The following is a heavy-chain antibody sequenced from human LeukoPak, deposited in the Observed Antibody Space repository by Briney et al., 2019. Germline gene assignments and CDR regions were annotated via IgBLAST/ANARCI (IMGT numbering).Heavy chain of an antibody. CDR1: GGSISIIY. CDR3: ARTLAVADSPDFDS. V-gene: IGHV4-4*07. D-gene: IGHD6-13*01. CDR2: IYTSGST. Sequence: SETLSLTCTLSGGSISIIYWSWIRQPAGKGLEWIGRIYTSGSTNYNPSLKSRVTMSVDTSKNQFSLKLSSVTAADTAVYYCARTLAVADSPDFDSWGQGTLVTVSS. J-gene: IGHJ4*02.